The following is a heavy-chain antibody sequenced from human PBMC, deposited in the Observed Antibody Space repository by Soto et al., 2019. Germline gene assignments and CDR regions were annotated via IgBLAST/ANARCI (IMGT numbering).Heavy chain of an antibody. CDR2: IIPIFGTA. CDR1: GGTFSSYA. CDR3: ARDDSSGYRQYYYYGMDV. V-gene: IGHV1-69*13. D-gene: IGHD3-22*01. J-gene: IGHJ6*02. Sequence: GASVKVSCKASGGTFSSYAISWVRQAPGQGLERMGGIIPIFGTANYAQKFQGRVTITADESTSTAYMELSSLRSEDTAVYYCARDDSSGYRQYYYYGMDVWGQGTTVTVSS.